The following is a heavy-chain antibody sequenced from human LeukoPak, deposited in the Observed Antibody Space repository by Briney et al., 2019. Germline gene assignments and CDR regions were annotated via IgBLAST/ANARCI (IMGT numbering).Heavy chain of an antibody. Sequence: SETLSLTCTVSGGSFSNYYCSWIRQPPGKGLEWIGYIYDTGSTNYNPSLKSRVTISIDTSKNQFSLKLSSVTAADTAVYYCARVYYSNSYDYWYFDLWGRGTLVTVSS. D-gene: IGHD6-13*01. J-gene: IGHJ2*01. CDR1: GGSFSNYY. CDR2: IYDTGST. V-gene: IGHV4-59*01. CDR3: ARVYYSNSYDYWYFDL.